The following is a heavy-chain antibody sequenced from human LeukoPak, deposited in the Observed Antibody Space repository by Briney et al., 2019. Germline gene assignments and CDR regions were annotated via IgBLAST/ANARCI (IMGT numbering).Heavy chain of an antibody. CDR1: GFVFRNYA. D-gene: IGHD6-19*01. J-gene: IGHJ4*02. Sequence: GGSLILSCAASGFVFRNYAMSWVRQVPGGGLEWVSTISSRGDSTYVADSVKGRFTISRDNSKNSLYLQMNTVRAEDTAVYYCVKGPRPDITVAHTVENWGQGTLVTVSS. CDR2: ISSRGDST. V-gene: IGHV3-23*01. CDR3: VKGPRPDITVAHTVEN.